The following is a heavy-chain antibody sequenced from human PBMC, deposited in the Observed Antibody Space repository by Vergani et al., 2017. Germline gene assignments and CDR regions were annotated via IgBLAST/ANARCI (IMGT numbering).Heavy chain of an antibody. CDR1: GFTFSSYA. J-gene: IGHJ4*02. D-gene: IGHD6-13*01. V-gene: IGHV3-23*04. CDR2: ISGSGGST. CDR3: AKDRYSSSWYSLVDFDY. Sequence: VQLVESGGGVVQPGRSLRLSCAASGFTFSSYAMSWVRQAPGKGLEWVSAISGSGGSTYYADSVKGRFTISRDNSKNTLYLQMNSLRAEDTAVYYCAKDRYSSSWYSLVDFDYWGQGTLVTVSS.